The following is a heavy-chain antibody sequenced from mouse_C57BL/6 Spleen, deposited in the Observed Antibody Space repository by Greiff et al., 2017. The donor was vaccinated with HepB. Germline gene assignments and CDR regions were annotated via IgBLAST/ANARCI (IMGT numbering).Heavy chain of an antibody. CDR1: GYTFTDYY. CDR3: ARGSRSWFAY. CDR2: INPNNGGT. V-gene: IGHV1-26*01. J-gene: IGHJ3*01. Sequence: EVQLQQSGPELVKPGASVKISCKASGYTFTDYYMNWVKQSHGESLEWIGDINPNNGGTSYNQKFKGKATLTVDKSSSTAYMEHRSLTSEDSTVYYCARGSRSWFAYWGQGTLVTVSA.